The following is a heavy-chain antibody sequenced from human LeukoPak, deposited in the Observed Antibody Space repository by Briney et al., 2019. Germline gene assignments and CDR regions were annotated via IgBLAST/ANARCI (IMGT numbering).Heavy chain of an antibody. J-gene: IGHJ6*02. CDR3: ARGGEAAAGPYGMDV. Sequence: ASVKVSCKVSGYTLTELSMHWVRQAPGKGLEWMGGFDPEDGETIYAQKFQGRVTMTEDTSTDTAYMELNSLRSDDTAVYYCARGGEAAAGPYGMDVWGQGTTVTVSS. D-gene: IGHD6-13*01. V-gene: IGHV1-24*01. CDR2: FDPEDGET. CDR1: GYTLTELS.